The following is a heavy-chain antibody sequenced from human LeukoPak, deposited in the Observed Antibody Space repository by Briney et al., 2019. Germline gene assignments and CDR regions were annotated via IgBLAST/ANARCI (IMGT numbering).Heavy chain of an antibody. D-gene: IGHD3-16*01. V-gene: IGHV3-30-3*01. CDR2: ISYDGTKK. CDR3: ARDPVGGGVPDY. CDR1: GFSFSSYV. Sequence: GGSLRLSCAASGFSFSSYVMHWVRQAPGKGLEWVAIISYDGTKKYNADSVKGRITISRDNSKNTLYLQMNSLRAEDTAVYYCARDPVGGGVPDYWGQGTLVTVSS. J-gene: IGHJ4*02.